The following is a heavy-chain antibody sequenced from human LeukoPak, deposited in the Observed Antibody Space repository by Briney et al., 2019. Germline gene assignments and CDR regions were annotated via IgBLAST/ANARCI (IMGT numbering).Heavy chain of an antibody. Sequence: GGSLRLSSAASGFTFSSYEMNWVRQAPGKGLEWVSYISSSGSTIYYADSVKGRFTISRDNAKNSLYLQMNSLRAEDTAVYYCARDWDGHSGSYYDFDYWGQGTLVTVSS. CDR1: GFTFSSYE. CDR2: ISSSGSTI. CDR3: ARDWDGHSGSYYDFDY. J-gene: IGHJ4*02. D-gene: IGHD1-26*01. V-gene: IGHV3-48*03.